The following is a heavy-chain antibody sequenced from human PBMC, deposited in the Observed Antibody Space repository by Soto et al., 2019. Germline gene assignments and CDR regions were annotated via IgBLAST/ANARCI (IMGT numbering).Heavy chain of an antibody. D-gene: IGHD6-13*01. CDR3: ARRSSNRSWHYGRCVP. CDR2: LYYTGST. J-gene: IGHJ4*02. CDR1: GDSISSVAHY. V-gene: IGHV4-39*01. Sequence: SDTLSLTCSVSGDSISSVAHYWARVRQPPGKGLEWIGSLYYTGSTYYNPSLKSRAAISIDTSKNQFSLNLMSTTAADTVVYYCARRSSNRSWHYGRCVPGAPGTLFRSPQ.